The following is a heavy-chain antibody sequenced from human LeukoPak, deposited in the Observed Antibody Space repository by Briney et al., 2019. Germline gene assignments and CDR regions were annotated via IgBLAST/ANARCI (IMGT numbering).Heavy chain of an antibody. V-gene: IGHV4-4*02. CDR1: IDSTNGNY. CDR2: VHRSGST. J-gene: IGHJ4*02. Sequence: SETLSLTCAVSIDSTNGNYWSWVRQSPGKGLEWIGEVHRSGSTNYKPSLKRRVTISIDRSKDQISLDLTSVTAADTAVYYCARDRGHYDSSGYLFDYWGQGTLVTVSS. CDR3: ARDRGHYDSSGYLFDY. D-gene: IGHD3-22*01.